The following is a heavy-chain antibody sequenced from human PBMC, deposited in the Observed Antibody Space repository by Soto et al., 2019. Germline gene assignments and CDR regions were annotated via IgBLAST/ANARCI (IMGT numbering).Heavy chain of an antibody. Sequence: PEESLRLSCAASGFIFSDRYMDWVRQTPGKGLEWLGRIRNRANSYSTEYAASVRGRFTISRDDSNNLLYLHMSSLKTEDTAVYYCATIDMVEKFDPRGQGILVTVSS. CDR1: GFIFSDRY. CDR2: IRNRANSYST. J-gene: IGHJ5*02. D-gene: IGHD3-10*01. CDR3: ATIDMVEKFDP. V-gene: IGHV3-72*01.